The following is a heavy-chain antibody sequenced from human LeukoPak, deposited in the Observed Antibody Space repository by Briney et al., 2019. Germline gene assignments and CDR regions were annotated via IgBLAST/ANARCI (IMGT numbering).Heavy chain of an antibody. V-gene: IGHV3-21*01. D-gene: IGHD5-18*01. Sequence: GGSLRLSCAASGFTFSSYSMNWVRQAPAQGLEWVSSISSSSSYIYYADSVKGRFTISRDNAKNSLYLQMNSLRAEDTAVYYCARDKYSYGPFDYWGQGTLVTVSS. CDR1: GFTFSSYS. J-gene: IGHJ4*02. CDR2: ISSSSSYI. CDR3: ARDKYSYGPFDY.